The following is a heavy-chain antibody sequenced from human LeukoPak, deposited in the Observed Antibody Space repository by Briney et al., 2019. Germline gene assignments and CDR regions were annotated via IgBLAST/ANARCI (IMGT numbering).Heavy chain of an antibody. J-gene: IGHJ5*02. CDR3: AREGSGSSVGWFDP. V-gene: IGHV1-18*01. CDR1: GFTFNSYG. CDR2: ISAYNGNT. Sequence: ASVKVSCKSSGFTFNSYGIIWVRQAPGQGLEWMGWISAYNGNTNYAQKLQGRVTITTDTSTSTAYMELRSLRSDDTAVYYCAREGSGSSVGWFDPWGQGTLVTVSS. D-gene: IGHD3-10*01.